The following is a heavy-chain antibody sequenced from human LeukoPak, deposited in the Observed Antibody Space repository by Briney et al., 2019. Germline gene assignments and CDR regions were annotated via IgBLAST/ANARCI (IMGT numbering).Heavy chain of an antibody. CDR1: GFTFSSYS. D-gene: IGHD6-19*01. CDR2: ISSSSSYI. CDR3: ARGPAYSSTHAFDI. Sequence: AGGSLRLSCAASGFTFSSYSMTWVRQAPGKGLEWVSSISSSSSYIYYADSVKGRFTISRDNAKNSLYLQMNSLRAEDTAVYYCARGPAYSSTHAFDIWGQGTMVTVSS. J-gene: IGHJ3*02. V-gene: IGHV3-21*01.